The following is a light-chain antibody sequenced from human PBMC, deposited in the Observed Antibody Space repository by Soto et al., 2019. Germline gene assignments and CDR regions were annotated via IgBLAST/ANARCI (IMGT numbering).Light chain of an antibody. Sequence: EIVLTQSPGTLSLSPGERAALSCRATESVSSNYLAWYQQKPGQAPRLLIYGASSRATGIPDRFSGSGSGTDFTLTISRLETEDFAVYYCQQYGSPITFGQGTRLEIK. CDR1: ESVSSNY. CDR3: QQYGSPIT. V-gene: IGKV3-20*01. CDR2: GAS. J-gene: IGKJ5*01.